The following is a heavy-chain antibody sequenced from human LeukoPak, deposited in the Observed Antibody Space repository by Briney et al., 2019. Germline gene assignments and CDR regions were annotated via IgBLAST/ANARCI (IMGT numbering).Heavy chain of an antibody. CDR1: GYTFTGYY. J-gene: IGHJ5*02. V-gene: IGHV1-2*02. D-gene: IGHD6-6*01. CDR3: ARGYSSSSPFDP. Sequence: ASVTVSCKASGYTFTGYYMHWVRQAPGQGLEWMGWINPNSGGTNYAQKFQGRVTMTRDTSISTAYMELSSLRSEDTAVYYCARGYSSSSPFDPWGQGTLVTVSS. CDR2: INPNSGGT.